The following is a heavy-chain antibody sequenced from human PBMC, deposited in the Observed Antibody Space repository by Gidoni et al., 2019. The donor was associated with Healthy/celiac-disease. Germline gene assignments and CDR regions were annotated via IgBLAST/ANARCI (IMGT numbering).Heavy chain of an antibody. J-gene: IGHJ6*03. Sequence: QVQLVESGGGVVQPGRSLRLSCAASGFTFISSGLHSVRPAPGKGLEWVAVISYDGSNKYYADSVKGRFTISRDNSKNTLYLQMNSLRAEDTAVYYCAKERGYYYGSGSYSSTYYYYMDVWGKGTTVTVSS. CDR2: ISYDGSNK. V-gene: IGHV3-30*18. CDR1: GFTFISSG. CDR3: AKERGYYYGSGSYSSTYYYYMDV. D-gene: IGHD3-10*01.